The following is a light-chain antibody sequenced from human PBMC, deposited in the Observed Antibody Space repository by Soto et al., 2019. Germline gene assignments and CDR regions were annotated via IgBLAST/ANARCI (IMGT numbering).Light chain of an antibody. CDR2: GPS. CDR3: QQYNNWPLT. J-gene: IGKJ4*01. CDR1: QNIKSN. Sequence: DIVMTQSPATLSVSPGERATLSCRASQNIKSNLAWYQQKPGQAPRLLIYGPSSRATGIPARFSGSGYGTEFTLTISSLQSEDLAVYYCQQYNNWPLTFGGGTKLEIK. V-gene: IGKV3-15*01.